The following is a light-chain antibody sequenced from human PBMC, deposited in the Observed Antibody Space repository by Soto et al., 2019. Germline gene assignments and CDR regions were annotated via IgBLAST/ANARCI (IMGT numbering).Light chain of an antibody. CDR2: EVS. Sequence: QSVLTQPASVSGSPGQSITISCTGTSSDVGRYNLVSWYQQHPGKAPKLMISEVSNRPSGVSNRFSGSKSGNTASLTISGLQAEDEADYYCAAWDDRLSGLVFGRGTQLTVL. J-gene: IGLJ2*01. V-gene: IGLV2-14*02. CDR1: SSDVGRYNL. CDR3: AAWDDRLSGLV.